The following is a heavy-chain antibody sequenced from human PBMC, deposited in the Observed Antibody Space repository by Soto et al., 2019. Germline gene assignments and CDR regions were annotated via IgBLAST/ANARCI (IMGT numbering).Heavy chain of an antibody. CDR2: IFYTGST. CDR3: AHFSDLEWFDP. J-gene: IGHJ5*02. CDR1: GGSISRDF. Sequence: SETLSLSCTVSGGSISRDFWRCIRQSPGKGLEWIGYIFYTGSTTYNPSLKSRVTISIDTSKNQFSLKLSSLTAPDPAVYYCAHFSDLEWFDPWGQGTLVTVS. D-gene: IGHD2-21*01. V-gene: IGHV4-59*01.